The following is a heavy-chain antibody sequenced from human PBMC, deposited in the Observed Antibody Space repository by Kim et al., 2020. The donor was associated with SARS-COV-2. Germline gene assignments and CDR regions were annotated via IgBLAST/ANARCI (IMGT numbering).Heavy chain of an antibody. CDR2: ISHSGST. D-gene: IGHD3-22*01. CDR3: ARAVSSAWTLRDWFDP. J-gene: IGHJ5*02. CDR1: GVSMTSSNW. Sequence: SETLSLTCAVSGVSMTSSNWWAWVRQPPGKVLEWIGEISHSGSTEYNPALRSRVTMSVDKSKNQFSLKLTSATAADTAVYYCARAVSSAWTLRDWFDPWGQGTLVTVSS. V-gene: IGHV4-4*02.